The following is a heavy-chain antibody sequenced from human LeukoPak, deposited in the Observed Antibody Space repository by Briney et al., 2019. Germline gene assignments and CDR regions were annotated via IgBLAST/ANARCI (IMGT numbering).Heavy chain of an antibody. D-gene: IGHD3-3*01. CDR2: INANGGST. V-gene: IGHV3-20*04. CDR1: GSTFDNYG. Sequence: PGGSLRLSCAASGSTFDNYGMSWVRHVPGKGLEWVSSINANGGSTAYADSVRGRFTISRDNAKNSLYLQMNNLRAEDTAFYYCVRHDFWSGFKGGDYWGQGTLVTVSS. J-gene: IGHJ4*02. CDR3: VRHDFWSGFKGGDY.